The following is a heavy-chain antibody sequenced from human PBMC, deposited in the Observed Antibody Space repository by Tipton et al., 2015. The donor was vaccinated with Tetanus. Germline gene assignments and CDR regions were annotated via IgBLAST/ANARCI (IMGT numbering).Heavy chain of an antibody. CDR2: VYYTGST. D-gene: IGHD3-10*01. V-gene: IGHV4-59*01. CDR1: GGSMSTYY. Sequence: QLVQSGAEGKPSETLSLTCTVSGGSMSTYYWSWIRQPPGKGLEWIGYVYYTGSTDYNPSLKSRVTISVDTSKSQFSLRLTSVTAADTAVYYCARSKLLWFGESLSGFDSWGQGTLVTVSA. J-gene: IGHJ4*02. CDR3: ARSKLLWFGESLSGFDS.